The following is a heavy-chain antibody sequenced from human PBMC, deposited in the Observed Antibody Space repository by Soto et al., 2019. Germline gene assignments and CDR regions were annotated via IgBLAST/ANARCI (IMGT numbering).Heavy chain of an antibody. CDR3: ARHVVVVVAATPWIYAFDI. CDR1: VVSISSSSYY. D-gene: IGHD2-15*01. J-gene: IGHJ3*02. V-gene: IGHV4-39*01. Sequence: PSETLSLTCTFSVVSISSSSYYCGWIRQPPWKGLEWIGSIYYSGSTYYNPSLKSRVTISVDTSKNQFSLKLSSVTAADTAVYYCARHVVVVVAATPWIYAFDILGQGTMVNVSS. CDR2: IYYSGST.